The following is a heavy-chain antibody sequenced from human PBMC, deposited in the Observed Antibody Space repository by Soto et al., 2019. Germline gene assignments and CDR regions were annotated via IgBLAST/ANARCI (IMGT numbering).Heavy chain of an antibody. D-gene: IGHD3-9*01. CDR2: IYYSGST. CDR3: SRLSYYDILTGYDDAFDI. V-gene: IGHV4-59*08. Sequence: PSETLCLTCTVSGGSISSYYWSWLRQPTGKGLEWIGDIYYSGSTNYNPSLKSRVTISVDTSRNQFSLKLSSVTAADTAVYYCSRLSYYDILTGYDDAFDIWGQGTMVTVS. CDR1: GGSISSYY. J-gene: IGHJ3*02.